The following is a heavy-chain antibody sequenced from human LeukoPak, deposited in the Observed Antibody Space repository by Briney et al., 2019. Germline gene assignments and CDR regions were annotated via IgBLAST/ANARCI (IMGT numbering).Heavy chain of an antibody. CDR1: GGSVSSGSYY. CDR2: IYYSGST. Sequence: PSETLSLTCTVFGGSVSSGSYYWSWIRQPPGKGLEWIGYIYYSGSTNYNPSLKSRVTISVDTSKNQFSLKLSSVTAADTAVYYCASKVVAATGHFDYWGQGTLVTVSS. J-gene: IGHJ4*02. CDR3: ASKVVAATGHFDY. V-gene: IGHV4-61*01. D-gene: IGHD2-15*01.